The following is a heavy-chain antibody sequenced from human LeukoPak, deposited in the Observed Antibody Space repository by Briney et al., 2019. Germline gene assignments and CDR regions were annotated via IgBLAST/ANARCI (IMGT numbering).Heavy chain of an antibody. Sequence: SETLSLTCTVSGGSISSYYWSWIRQPPGKGLEWIGYIYYSGSTTYNPSLKSRVTISVDTSKNQFSLKLSSVTAADTAVYYCAREVVPAAGGFDYWGQGTLVTVSS. CDR1: GGSISSYY. CDR3: AREVVPAAGGFDY. D-gene: IGHD2-2*01. CDR2: IYYSGST. J-gene: IGHJ4*02. V-gene: IGHV4-59*01.